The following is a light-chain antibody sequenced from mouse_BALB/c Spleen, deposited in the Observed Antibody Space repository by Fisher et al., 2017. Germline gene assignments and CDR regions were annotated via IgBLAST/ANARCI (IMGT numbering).Light chain of an antibody. V-gene: IGKV4-63*01. CDR1: SSVSY. Sequence: DIVMTQTPAIMSASPGEKVTMTCSASSSVSYMHWYQQKSSTSPKLWIYDTSKLASGVPGRFSGSGSGNSYSLTISSMEAEDVATYYCQQYSGYPLWTFGGGTKLEIK. J-gene: IGKJ1*01. CDR2: DTS. CDR3: QQYSGYPLWT.